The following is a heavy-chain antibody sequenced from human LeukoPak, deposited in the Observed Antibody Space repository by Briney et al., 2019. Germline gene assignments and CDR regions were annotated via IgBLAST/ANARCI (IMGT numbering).Heavy chain of an antibody. CDR1: GYTFTSYG. V-gene: IGHV1-18*01. D-gene: IGHD2-2*01. CDR2: ISAYNGNT. J-gene: IGHJ6*03. Sequence: ASVKVSCKASGYTFTSYGISWVRQAPGQGPEWMGWISAYNGNTNYAQKLQGRVTMTTDTSTSTAYMELRSLRSDDTAVYYCARGVYCSSTSCYYMDVWGKGTTVTVSS. CDR3: ARGVYCSSTSCYYMDV.